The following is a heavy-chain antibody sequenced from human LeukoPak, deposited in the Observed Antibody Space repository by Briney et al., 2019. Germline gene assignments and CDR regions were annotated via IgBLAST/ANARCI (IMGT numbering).Heavy chain of an antibody. CDR3: ATLRGYSGHGATAGS. V-gene: IGHV3-48*01. CDR2: ISGSGMTV. D-gene: IGHD5-12*01. Sequence: GEPLRLSCAGSGVDLNKDSMNWVRQTPNKGLEWLTYISGSGMTVQYADSVKGRFTVSRDKAQNSVFLQMSSLGVEDTAVYYCATLRGYSGHGATAGSWGQGTLVTVSS. J-gene: IGHJ5*02. CDR1: GVDLNKDS.